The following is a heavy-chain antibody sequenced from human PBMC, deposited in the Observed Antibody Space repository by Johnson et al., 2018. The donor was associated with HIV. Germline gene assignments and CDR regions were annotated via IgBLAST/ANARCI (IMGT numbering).Heavy chain of an antibody. V-gene: IGHV3-30*03. D-gene: IGHD5-18*01. Sequence: VQLVESGGGVVQPGRSLRLSCAASGFTFSSYGMHWVRQAPGKGLEWVAVISYDGSNKYYADSVKGRFTISRANSKSTLYLQMNSLRAEDTAVYYCARAYTYGAFDIWGQGTMVTVSS. J-gene: IGHJ3*02. CDR2: ISYDGSNK. CDR1: GFTFSSYG. CDR3: ARAYTYGAFDI.